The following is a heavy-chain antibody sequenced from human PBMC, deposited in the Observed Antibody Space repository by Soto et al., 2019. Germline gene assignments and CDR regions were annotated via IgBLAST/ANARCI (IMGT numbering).Heavy chain of an antibody. Sequence: QVQLVQSGAEVKKPGASVKVSCKASGYTFTSYGISWGRQAPGQGLEWMGWISAYNGNTNYAQKLQGRVTMTTDTSTRTAYMELRSLRSDDTAVYYCARARDDFWSGYYTDYEYGMDVWGQGTTVTVSS. CDR3: ARARDDFWSGYYTDYEYGMDV. CDR2: ISAYNGNT. V-gene: IGHV1-18*01. D-gene: IGHD3-3*01. CDR1: GYTFTSYG. J-gene: IGHJ6*02.